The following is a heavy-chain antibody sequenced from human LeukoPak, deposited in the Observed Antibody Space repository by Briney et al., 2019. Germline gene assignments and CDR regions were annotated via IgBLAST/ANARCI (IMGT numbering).Heavy chain of an antibody. CDR1: GGSISSYH. CDR2: IYYSGST. J-gene: IGHJ3*02. Sequence: SETLSLTCTVSGGSISSYHWSWIRQPPGKGLEWIGYIYYSGSTNYNPSLKSRVTISEDTSKNQFSLKLSSVTAADTAVYYCASLTTAEAFDIWGQGTMVTVSS. CDR3: ASLTTAEAFDI. D-gene: IGHD3-22*01. V-gene: IGHV4-59*01.